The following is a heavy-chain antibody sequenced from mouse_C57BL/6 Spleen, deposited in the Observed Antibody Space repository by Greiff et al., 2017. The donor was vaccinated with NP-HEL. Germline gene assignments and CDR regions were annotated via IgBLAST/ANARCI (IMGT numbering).Heavy chain of an antibody. J-gene: IGHJ4*01. CDR1: GFTFSSYG. CDR2: ISSGGSYT. Sequence: EVKVVESGGDLVKPGGSLKLSCAASGFTFSSYGMSWVRQTPDKRLEWVATISSGGSYTYYPDSVKGRFTISRDNAKNTLYLQMSSLKSEDTAMYYCARTAQATRAMDYWGQGTSVTVSS. D-gene: IGHD3-2*02. V-gene: IGHV5-6*01. CDR3: ARTAQATRAMDY.